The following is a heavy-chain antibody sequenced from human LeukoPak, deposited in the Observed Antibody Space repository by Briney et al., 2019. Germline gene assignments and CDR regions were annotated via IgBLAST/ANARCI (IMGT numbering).Heavy chain of an antibody. J-gene: IGHJ5*02. D-gene: IGHD3-10*01. CDR1: GYTFTGYY. Sequence: ASVKVSCKASGYTFTGYYMHWVRQAPGQGLEWMGWINPNSGGTNYAQKFQGRVTMTRDTSISTAYMELSRLRSDDTAVYYCARARITMVRGVMAWFNPWGQGTLVTVSS. CDR3: ARARITMVRGVMAWFNP. CDR2: INPNSGGT. V-gene: IGHV1-2*02.